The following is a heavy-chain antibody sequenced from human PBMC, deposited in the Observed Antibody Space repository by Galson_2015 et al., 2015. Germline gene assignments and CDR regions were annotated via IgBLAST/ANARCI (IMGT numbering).Heavy chain of an antibody. Sequence: SVKVSCKASGGTFSIFAISWVRQAPGQRLEWMGGLLPIYGTPNCAQKLQGRVTITADESTSTAYMELSSLTSEDTAVFYCATSNADVYCSGGSCYLDSWGQGTLVTVSS. D-gene: IGHD2-15*01. V-gene: IGHV1-69*13. J-gene: IGHJ4*02. CDR2: LLPIYGTP. CDR3: ATSNADVYCSGGSCYLDS. CDR1: GGTFSIFA.